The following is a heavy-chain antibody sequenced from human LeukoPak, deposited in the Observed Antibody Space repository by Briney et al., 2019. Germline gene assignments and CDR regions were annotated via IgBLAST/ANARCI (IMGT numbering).Heavy chain of an antibody. CDR1: GFTFNRCW. CDR3: TSWGDTTAEYFQR. J-gene: IGHJ1*01. CDR2: INPDGRDT. D-gene: IGHD2-21*02. V-gene: IGHV3-7*01. Sequence: GGSLRLSCVVSGFTFNRCWMNWVRQAPGKGLEWVAHINPDGRDTYYVDSVKGRFTISRDNAQNSMYLQMNSLRVEDTAVFYCTSWGDTTAEYFQRWGQGTLVTVSS.